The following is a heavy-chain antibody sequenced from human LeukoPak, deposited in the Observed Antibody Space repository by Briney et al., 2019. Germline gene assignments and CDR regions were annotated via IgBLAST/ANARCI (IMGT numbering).Heavy chain of an antibody. J-gene: IGHJ4*02. D-gene: IGHD2-15*01. CDR3: ARGNIVVVVAATPRPRYYFDY. V-gene: IGHV4-34*01. CDR2: INHSGST. Sequence: PSETLFLTCAVYGGSFSGYYWSWIRQPPGKGLEWIGEINHSGSTNYNPSLKSRVTISVDTSKNQFSLKLSSVTAADTAVYYCARGNIVVVVAATPRPRYYFDYWGQGTLVTVSS. CDR1: GGSFSGYY.